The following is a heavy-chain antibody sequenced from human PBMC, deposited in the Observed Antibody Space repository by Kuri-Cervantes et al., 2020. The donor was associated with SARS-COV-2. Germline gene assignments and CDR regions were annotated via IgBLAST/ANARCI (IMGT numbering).Heavy chain of an antibody. D-gene: IGHD3-3*01. Sequence: GGSLRLSCAASGFTFSDYYMSWIRQAPGKGLVWASRINSDGSSTSYADSVKGRFTISRDNAKNTLYLQMNSLRAEDTAVYYCARDRYDFWSGLGYYYYGMDVRGQGTTVTVSS. CDR2: INSDGSST. J-gene: IGHJ6*02. CDR1: GFTFSDYY. V-gene: IGHV3-74*01. CDR3: ARDRYDFWSGLGYYYYGMDV.